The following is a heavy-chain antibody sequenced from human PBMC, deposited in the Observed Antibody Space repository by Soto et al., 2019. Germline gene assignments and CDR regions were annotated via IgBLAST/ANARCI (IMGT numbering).Heavy chain of an antibody. V-gene: IGHV1-69*13. J-gene: IGHJ5*02. D-gene: IGHD5-12*01. CDR2: IIPIFGTA. Sequence: SVKVSCKASGGTFSSYAISWVRQAPGQGLEWMGGIIPIFGTANYAQKFQGRVTITADESTSTAYMELSSLRSEDTAVYYCARDSGYGDPGGWFDPWGQGTLVTVSS. CDR1: GGTFSSYA. CDR3: ARDSGYGDPGGWFDP.